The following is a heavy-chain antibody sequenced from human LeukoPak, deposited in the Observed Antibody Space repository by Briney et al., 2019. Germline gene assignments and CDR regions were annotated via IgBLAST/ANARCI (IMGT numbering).Heavy chain of an antibody. Sequence: SETLSLTCSVSGGSISGYYWSWIRQPAGKGLEWIGRIHSYEGFNYNPSLRSRVTMSVDTSKNQFSLKLSSVTAADTAVYYCARLSQSTSWYDDYWGQGTLVTVSS. CDR2: IHSYEGF. CDR1: GGSISGYY. D-gene: IGHD6-13*01. V-gene: IGHV4-4*07. J-gene: IGHJ4*02. CDR3: ARLSQSTSWYDDY.